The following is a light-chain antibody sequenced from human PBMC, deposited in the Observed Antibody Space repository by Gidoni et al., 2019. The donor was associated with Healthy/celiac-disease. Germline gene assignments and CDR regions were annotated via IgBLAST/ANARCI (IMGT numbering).Light chain of an antibody. CDR1: QSVSSY. CDR2: AAS. Sequence: EIVLTQSPATLSLSPGERATLSCRASQSVSSYLAWYQQKPGQAPRLLIYAASNRATGIPARFSGSGSGKDFTLTISSLEPEDFAVYYCQRRSNWPGTFXQXTKVEIK. CDR3: QRRSNWPGT. V-gene: IGKV3-11*01. J-gene: IGKJ1*01.